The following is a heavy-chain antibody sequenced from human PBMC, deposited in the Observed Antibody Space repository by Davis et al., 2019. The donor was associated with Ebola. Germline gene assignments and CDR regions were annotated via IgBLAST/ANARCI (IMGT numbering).Heavy chain of an antibody. CDR2: IDPSDSYI. CDR1: GFTFTNYW. Sequence: PGGSLRLSCKGSGFTFTNYWIAWVRQMPGKGLEWMGRIDPSDSYINYSPSFQGHVAISSDKSIRTVYLQWNSLKASDTAIYYCARHYSTSSVWFDSWGQGTLVTVSS. CDR3: ARHYSTSSVWFDS. D-gene: IGHD2/OR15-2a*01. J-gene: IGHJ5*01. V-gene: IGHV5-10-1*01.